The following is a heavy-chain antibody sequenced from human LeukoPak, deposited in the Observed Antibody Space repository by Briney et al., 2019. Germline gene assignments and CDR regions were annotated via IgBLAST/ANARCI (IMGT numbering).Heavy chain of an antibody. D-gene: IGHD1-26*01. V-gene: IGHV3-7*01. J-gene: IGHJ4*02. CDR3: ARNRATNDY. CDR1: GFTFKNYR. Sequence: GGSLRLSCTASGFTFKNYRMTWLRQAAGKGLEWVASMKDDGNEIQYVDSVNGRFTISRDNAKNSLYLQMNNLRAEDTAVYYCARNRATNDYWGQGTLVSVSS. CDR2: MKDDGNEI.